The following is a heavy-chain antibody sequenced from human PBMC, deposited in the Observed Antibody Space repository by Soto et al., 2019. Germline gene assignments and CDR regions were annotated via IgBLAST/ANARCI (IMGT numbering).Heavy chain of an antibody. D-gene: IGHD2-15*01. CDR1: GFTFSNFG. J-gene: IGHJ4*02. V-gene: IGHV3-33*01. CDR3: ARSSGEFDY. Sequence: QVQLVESGGGVVQSGRSLRLSCAASGFTFSNFGMHWVRQAPGKGLEWVAVIWYDGSKQYYADSVKGRFTISRDNSKNTLYLQLSSLRADDTAVYYCARSSGEFDYWGRGTLVTVSS. CDR2: IWYDGSKQ.